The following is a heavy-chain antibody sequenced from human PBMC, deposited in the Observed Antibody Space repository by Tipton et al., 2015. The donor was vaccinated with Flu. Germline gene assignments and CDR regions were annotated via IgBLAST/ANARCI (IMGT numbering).Heavy chain of an antibody. CDR3: ARGQGNSGWRYFDY. Sequence: TLSLTCNVSGGSLSGYYWSWIRQPAGKGLEWIGRIYTSGNTNYSPSLKSRVTMSVDTSKNQFSLKLNAMTAADTAVYYCARGQGNSGWRYFDYWGQGTLVTVSS. D-gene: IGHD6-19*01. J-gene: IGHJ4*02. CDR1: GGSLSGYY. CDR2: IYTSGNT. V-gene: IGHV4-4*07.